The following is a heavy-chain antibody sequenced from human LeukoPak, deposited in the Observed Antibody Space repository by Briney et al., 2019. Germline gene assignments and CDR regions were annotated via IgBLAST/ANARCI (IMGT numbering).Heavy chain of an antibody. J-gene: IGHJ4*02. CDR2: IYYSGST. Sequence: PSETLSLTCTVSGVSISSSSYYWGWIRQPPGKGLEWIGSIYYSGSTYYNPSLKSRVTTSVDTSKNQFSLKLSSVTAADTAVYYCARESYYGSGSYTYWGQGTLVTVSS. V-gene: IGHV4-39*07. D-gene: IGHD3-10*01. CDR3: ARESYYGSGSYTY. CDR1: GVSISSSSYY.